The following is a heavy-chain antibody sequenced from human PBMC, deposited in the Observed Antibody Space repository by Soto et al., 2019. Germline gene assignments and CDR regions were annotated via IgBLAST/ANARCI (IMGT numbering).Heavy chain of an antibody. J-gene: IGHJ3*02. Sequence: SETLSLTCTVSGVSISSSSYYWGWIRQPPGKGLEWIGAIYYSGTTYYNPSLKSRVIISLDTCKNQFSLNLSSMTAADTALFYCARYSSAQKAYDIWGQGTMVTVSS. CDR1: GVSISSSSYY. D-gene: IGHD6-25*01. CDR3: ARYSSAQKAYDI. V-gene: IGHV4-39*01. CDR2: IYYSGTT.